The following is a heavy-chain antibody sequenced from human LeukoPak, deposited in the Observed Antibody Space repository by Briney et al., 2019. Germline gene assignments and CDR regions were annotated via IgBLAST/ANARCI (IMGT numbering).Heavy chain of an antibody. CDR3: ARDCSGGSCYGAFDI. J-gene: IGHJ3*02. D-gene: IGHD2-15*01. CDR1: GASLRSGDYY. V-gene: IGHV4-30-4*01. CDR2: IYDSGST. Sequence: PSQTLSLTCTVSGASLRSGDYYWSWIRQPPGTGLEWIGYIYDSGSTYYNPSLQSRITISVDTSENRFSLKLSSVTATDTAVYYCARDCSGGSCYGAFDIWGQGTMVTVSS.